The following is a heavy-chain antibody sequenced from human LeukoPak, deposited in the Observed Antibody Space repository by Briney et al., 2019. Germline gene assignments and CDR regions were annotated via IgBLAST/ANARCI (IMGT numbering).Heavy chain of an antibody. D-gene: IGHD6-13*01. Sequence: ASVKVSCKASGYTFTRYFLHWVRQAPGQGLEWMGIINPSGGGTSYAQKFQGRVTMTRDTSTDTSTTTVYMELSSVTSEDTAVYYCARGEWQQLATAEYFQHWGQGTLVTVSS. V-gene: IGHV1-46*01. CDR1: GYTFTRYF. CDR2: INPSGGGT. J-gene: IGHJ1*01. CDR3: ARGEWQQLATAEYFQH.